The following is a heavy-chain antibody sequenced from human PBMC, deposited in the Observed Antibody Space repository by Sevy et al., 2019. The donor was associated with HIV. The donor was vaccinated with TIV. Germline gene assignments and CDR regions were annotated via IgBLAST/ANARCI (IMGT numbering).Heavy chain of an antibody. Sequence: GGSLRLSCAASGFTFSSYSMNWVRQAPGKGLEWVSYISSSSSTIYYADSVKGRFTISRDNVKNSLYLQMNSLRDEDTVVYYCARARYYGSGSFAQVDYWGQGTLVTVSS. D-gene: IGHD3-10*01. J-gene: IGHJ4*02. V-gene: IGHV3-48*02. CDR3: ARARYYGSGSFAQVDY. CDR2: ISSSSSTI. CDR1: GFTFSSYS.